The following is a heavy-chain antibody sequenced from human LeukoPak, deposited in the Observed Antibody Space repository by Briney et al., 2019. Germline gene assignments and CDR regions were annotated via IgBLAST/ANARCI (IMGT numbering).Heavy chain of an antibody. CDR2: ISGDGAT. CDR1: DSSFRSHD. Sequence: GGSLRLSCAASDSSFRSHDMSWVRQTLEKGLKWVSSISGDGATFYADSVKGRFTISREKSENILYLQMNSLRADDTAIYYCAKGPNFGSWRAVDYWGQGSLVTVSS. D-gene: IGHD3-10*01. CDR3: AKGPNFGSWRAVDY. V-gene: IGHV3-23*01. J-gene: IGHJ4*02.